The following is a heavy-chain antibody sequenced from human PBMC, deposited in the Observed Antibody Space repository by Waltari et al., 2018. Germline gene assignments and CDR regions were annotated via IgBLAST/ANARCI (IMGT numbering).Heavy chain of an antibody. CDR3: AKVRGIYYNYFFDF. CDR2: VSGNGANT. Sequence: EVQLLESGGGLVQPGGSLRLSCAASGFTFNDYGINWVRQAPGKGWEWVSGVSGNGANTFYADSVKGRFVISRDNSKNTVYLEMNSLRADDTAVYYCAKVRGIYYNYFFDFWGQGALVAVSS. V-gene: IGHV3-23*01. CDR1: GFTFNDYG. D-gene: IGHD1-26*01. J-gene: IGHJ4*02.